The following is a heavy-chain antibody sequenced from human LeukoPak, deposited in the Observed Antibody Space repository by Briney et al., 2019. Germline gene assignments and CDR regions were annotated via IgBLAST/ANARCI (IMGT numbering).Heavy chain of an antibody. CDR2: IYYSGST. CDR3: ARVGLAAGTGFDY. J-gene: IGHJ4*02. D-gene: IGHD6-13*01. V-gene: IGHV4-39*07. Sequence: PSETLSLTCTVSGGSISSSSYYWGWIRQPPGKGLEWIGSIYYSGSTYYNPSLKSRVTISVDTSKNQFSLKLSSVTAADTAVYYRARVGLAAGTGFDYWGQGTLVTASS. CDR1: GGSISSSSYY.